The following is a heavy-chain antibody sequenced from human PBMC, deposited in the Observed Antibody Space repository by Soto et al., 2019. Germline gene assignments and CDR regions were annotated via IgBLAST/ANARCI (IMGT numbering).Heavy chain of an antibody. D-gene: IGHD1-26*01. V-gene: IGHV4-31*03. Sequence: SETLSLTCTVSGGSISSGDFYWSWLRQHPGKGLEWIGYIHYRGNTYHNPSLKSRVTISVDTSANQFSLKLSSVTAADTAVYFCARVHSTTYYYYYNMDVWGKGTTVTSP. CDR3: ARVHSTTYYYYYNMDV. CDR1: GGSISSGDFY. CDR2: IHYRGNT. J-gene: IGHJ6*03.